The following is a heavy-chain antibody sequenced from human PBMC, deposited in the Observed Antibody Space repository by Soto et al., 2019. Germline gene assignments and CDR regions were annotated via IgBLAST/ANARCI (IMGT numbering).Heavy chain of an antibody. J-gene: IGHJ4*02. D-gene: IGHD3-10*01. CDR3: GTGEYGSVSSYFDS. V-gene: IGHV1-24*01. Sequence: ASVKVSYKDSGYTLTELSMHWVRQAPGKGLEGMGGFDPEDGETIYAQKFQGRVTMTEETSTDTAYMELSSLRSEDTAVYYCGTGEYGSVSSYFDSWGQGTLVTVPS. CDR2: FDPEDGET. CDR1: GYTLTELS.